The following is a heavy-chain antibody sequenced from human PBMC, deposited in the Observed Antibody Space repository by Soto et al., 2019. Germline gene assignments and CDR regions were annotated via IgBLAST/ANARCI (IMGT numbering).Heavy chain of an antibody. CDR3: ARGPNGWFGFDY. V-gene: IGHV3-74*01. D-gene: IGHD3-10*01. CDR2: INSDGSST. Sequence: EVQLVESGGGLVQPGGSLRHSCAASGFTFSSSWMHWVRQAPGKGLVWVSRINSDGSSTDYADSVKGRLTISRDNAKSTLYLQMTSLRAGAAAVYYCARGPNGWFGFDYWGREPWSPSPQ. CDR1: GFTFSSSW. J-gene: IGHJ4*02.